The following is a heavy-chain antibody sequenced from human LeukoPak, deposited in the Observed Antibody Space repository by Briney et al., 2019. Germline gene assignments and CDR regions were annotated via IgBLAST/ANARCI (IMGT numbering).Heavy chain of an antibody. CDR1: GDSISIYY. V-gene: IGHV4-59*01. J-gene: IGHJ6*03. CDR3: ARGRVSSSSWQSVYYYYLYMDV. CDR2: IDHTGST. D-gene: IGHD6-13*01. Sequence: SETLSLTCSVSGDSISIYYWNWIRQPPGKGLEWIGYIDHTGSTNYNPSLNSRVTISRDTSTNHFSLKLSSVTAADTAVYFCARGRVSSSSWQSVYYYYLYMDVWGKGSTVTVSS.